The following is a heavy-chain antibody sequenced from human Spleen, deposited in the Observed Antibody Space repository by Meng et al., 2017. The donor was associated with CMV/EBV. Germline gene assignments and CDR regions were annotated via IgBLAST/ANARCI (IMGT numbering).Heavy chain of an antibody. CDR3: AMPHSSSSQDLLDY. V-gene: IGHV1-69*05. Sequence: SVKVSCKASGYTFTSYGISWVRQAPGQGLEWMGWIIPIFGTANYAQKFQGRVTITTDESTSTAYMELSSLRSEDTAVYYCAMPHSSSSQDLLDYWGQGTLVTVSS. CDR1: GYTFTSYG. J-gene: IGHJ4*02. D-gene: IGHD6-6*01. CDR2: IIPIFGTA.